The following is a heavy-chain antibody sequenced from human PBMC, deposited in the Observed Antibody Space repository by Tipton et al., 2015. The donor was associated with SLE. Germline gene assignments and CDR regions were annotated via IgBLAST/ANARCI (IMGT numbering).Heavy chain of an antibody. CDR2: IKSKTDGGTT. Sequence: SLRLSCAASGFTVSSNYMSWVRQAPGKGLEWVGRIKSKTDGGTTDYAAPVKGRFTISRDDSKNTLYLQMNSLKTEDTAVYYCTTPYSGSYFREAFDIWGQGTMVTVSS. CDR3: TTPYSGSYFREAFDI. CDR1: GFTVSSNY. V-gene: IGHV3-15*01. J-gene: IGHJ3*02. D-gene: IGHD1-26*01.